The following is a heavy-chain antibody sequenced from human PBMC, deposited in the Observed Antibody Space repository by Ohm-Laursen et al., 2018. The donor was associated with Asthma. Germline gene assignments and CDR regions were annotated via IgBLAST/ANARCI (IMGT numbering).Heavy chain of an antibody. CDR2: ISFSADST. D-gene: IGHD7-27*01. Sequence: GSLRLSCAASGFTFSSYYMAWVRQAPGKGLEWVSGISFSADSTYYPDSVKGRFTISRDNSRNTLYLQMNSLRAEDTAVYYCAKDIHYWGLDYWGQGTLATVSS. CDR1: GFTFSSYY. CDR3: AKDIHYWGLDY. V-gene: IGHV3-23*01. J-gene: IGHJ4*02.